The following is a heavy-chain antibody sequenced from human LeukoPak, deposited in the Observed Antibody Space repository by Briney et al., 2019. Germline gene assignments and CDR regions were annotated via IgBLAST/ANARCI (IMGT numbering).Heavy chain of an antibody. CDR2: IYHSGST. CDR1: GYSISSGYY. CDR3: ARGSYWPYYMDV. V-gene: IGHV4-38-2*02. Sequence: PSETLSLTCTVSGYSISSGYYWGWIRQPPGKGLEWIGSIYHSGSTYYNPSLKSRVTISVDTSKNQFSLKLSSVTAADTAVYYCARGSYWPYYMDVWGKGTTVTLSS. J-gene: IGHJ6*03. D-gene: IGHD2-8*02.